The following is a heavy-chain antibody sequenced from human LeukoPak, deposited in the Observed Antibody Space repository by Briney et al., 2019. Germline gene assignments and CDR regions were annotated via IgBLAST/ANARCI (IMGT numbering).Heavy chain of an antibody. CDR1: GGSISSYY. D-gene: IGHD2-15*01. CDR2: IYYSGST. V-gene: IGHV4-59*12. Sequence: SETLSLTCTVSGGSISSYYWSWIRQPPGKGLEWIGYIYYSGSTNYNPSLKSRVTISVDTSKNQFSLKLSSVTAADTAVYYCARDRTVSGVVAATSAFDIWGQGTMVIVSS. CDR3: ARDRTVSGVVAATSAFDI. J-gene: IGHJ3*02.